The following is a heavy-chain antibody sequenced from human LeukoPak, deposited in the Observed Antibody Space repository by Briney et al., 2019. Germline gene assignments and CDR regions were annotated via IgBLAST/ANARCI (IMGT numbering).Heavy chain of an antibody. CDR3: ARRGYSYGYWFDP. V-gene: IGHV4-4*02. J-gene: IGHJ5*02. CDR1: GGSISSSNW. D-gene: IGHD5-18*01. Sequence: PSETLSLTCAVSGGSISSSNWWSWVCQPPGKGLEWIGEIYHSGSTNYNPSLKSRVTISADKSISTAYLQWSSLKASDTAMYYCARRGYSYGYWFDPWGQGTLVTVSS. CDR2: IYHSGST.